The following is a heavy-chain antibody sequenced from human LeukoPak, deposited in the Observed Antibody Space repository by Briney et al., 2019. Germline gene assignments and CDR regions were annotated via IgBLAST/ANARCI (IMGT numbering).Heavy chain of an antibody. CDR1: GGTFSSYA. V-gene: IGHV1-69*13. J-gene: IGHJ4*02. Sequence: AAPVKVSCKASGGTFSSYAISWVRQAPGQGLEWMGGIIPIFGTANYAQKFQGRVTITADESTSTAYMELSSLRSEDTAVYYCAREAVGVKGRFDYWGRGTLVTVSS. CDR3: AREAVGVKGRFDY. D-gene: IGHD2-15*01. CDR2: IIPIFGTA.